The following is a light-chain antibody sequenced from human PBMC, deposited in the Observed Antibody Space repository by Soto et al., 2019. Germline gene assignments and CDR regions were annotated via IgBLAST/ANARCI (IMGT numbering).Light chain of an antibody. CDR3: SSHTSGSTRV. CDR2: EVT. Sequence: QSVLTQPASGSGSPGQSIAISCTGTSGDVGGYDYVSWYQQHPDKAPKLMIYEVTKRPSWVSNRCSGSKSGNTASLTISGLQPEDEADYYCSSHTSGSTRVFGSGTKVTVL. J-gene: IGLJ1*01. CDR1: SGDVGGYDY. V-gene: IGLV2-14*01.